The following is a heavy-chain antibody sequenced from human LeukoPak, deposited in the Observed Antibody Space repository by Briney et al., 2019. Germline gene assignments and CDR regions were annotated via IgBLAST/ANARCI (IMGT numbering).Heavy chain of an antibody. Sequence: SETLSLTCAVYGGSFSGYYWSWISQPPGKGLEWIGAIHPSGTQNYHPSLKSRVTISVDTSKNQFSLKLSSVTAADTAVYYCARRGYSGYDSRNYYYYYGMDVWGQGTTVTVSS. J-gene: IGHJ6*02. V-gene: IGHV4-34*01. D-gene: IGHD5-12*01. CDR3: ARRGYSGYDSRNYYYYYGMDV. CDR2: IHPSGTQ. CDR1: GGSFSGYY.